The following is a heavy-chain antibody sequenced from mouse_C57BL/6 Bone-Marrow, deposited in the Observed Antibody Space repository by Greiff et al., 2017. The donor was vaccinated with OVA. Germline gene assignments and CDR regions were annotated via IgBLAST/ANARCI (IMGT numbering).Heavy chain of an antibody. CDR2: FYPGSGSI. D-gene: IGHD3-2*02. CDR1: GYTFTEYT. CDR3: ARHEERGCSAGYRFAY. Sequence: QVQLKESGAELVKPGASVKLSCKASGYTFTEYTIHWVKQRSGQGLEWIGWFYPGSGSIKYNEKFKDKATLTADKSSSTVYMELSRLTSEDSAVYFCARHEERGCSAGYRFAYWGQGTLVTVSA. J-gene: IGHJ3*01. V-gene: IGHV1-62-2*01.